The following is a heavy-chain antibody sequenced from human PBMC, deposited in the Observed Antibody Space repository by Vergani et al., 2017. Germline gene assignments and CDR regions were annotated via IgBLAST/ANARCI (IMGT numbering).Heavy chain of an antibody. J-gene: IGHJ4*02. Sequence: QVQLVESGGGVVQPGRSLRLSCAASGFTFSSYAMHWVRQAPGKGLEWVAVISYDGSNKYYADSVKGRFTISRDNSKNTLYLQMNSLRAEDTAVYYCARXMVGQWLVDPGVNSLDYWGQGTLVTVSS. D-gene: IGHD6-19*01. CDR1: GFTFSSYA. CDR2: ISYDGSNK. V-gene: IGHV3-30-3*01. CDR3: ARXMVGQWLVDPGVNSLDY.